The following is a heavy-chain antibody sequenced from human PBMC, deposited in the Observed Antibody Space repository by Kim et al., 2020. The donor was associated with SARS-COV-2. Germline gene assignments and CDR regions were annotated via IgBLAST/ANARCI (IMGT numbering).Heavy chain of an antibody. CDR3: AKVWGRPEWELLFDY. D-gene: IGHD1-26*01. J-gene: IGHJ4*02. CDR1: GFTFSSYA. Sequence: GGSLRLSCAASGFTFSSYAMSWVRQAPGKGLEWVSAISGSGGSTYYADSVKGRFTISRDNSKNTLYLQMNSLRAEDTAVYYCAKVWGRPEWELLFDYWGQGTLVTVSS. V-gene: IGHV3-23*01. CDR2: ISGSGGST.